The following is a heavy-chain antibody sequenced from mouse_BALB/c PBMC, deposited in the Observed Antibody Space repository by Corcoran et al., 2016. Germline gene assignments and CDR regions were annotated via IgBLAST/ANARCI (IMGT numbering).Heavy chain of an antibody. CDR2: ISYDGSN. J-gene: IGHJ2*01. D-gene: IGHD2-1*01. Sequence: DVQLQESGPGLVKPSQSLSLPCSVTGYSITSGYYWNWIRQVPGNKLEWMGYISYDGSNNYNPSLKNRISITRDTSKNQFFLKLNSVTTEDTATYYCARGDGNLDYWGQGTTLTVSS. CDR3: ARGDGNLDY. V-gene: IGHV3-6*02. CDR1: GYSITSGYY.